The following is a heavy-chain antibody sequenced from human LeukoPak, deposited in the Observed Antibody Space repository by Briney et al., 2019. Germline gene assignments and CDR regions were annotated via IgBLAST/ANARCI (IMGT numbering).Heavy chain of an antibody. D-gene: IGHD2-15*01. CDR3: ASGSAPYCSGGSCSFDY. J-gene: IGHJ4*02. CDR1: GYTFTSYG. V-gene: IGHV1-18*01. CDR2: ISAHNGKT. Sequence: GASVKVSCKASGYTFTSYGISWVRQAPGQGLEWMGWISAHNGKTNYAQKVQGRVTMTTDTSTSTAYMELRSLRSDDTAVYYCASGSAPYCSGGSCSFDYWGQGTLVTVSS.